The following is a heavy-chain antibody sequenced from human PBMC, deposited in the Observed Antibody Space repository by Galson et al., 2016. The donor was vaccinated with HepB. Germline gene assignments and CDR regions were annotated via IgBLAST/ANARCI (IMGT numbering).Heavy chain of an antibody. Sequence: SLRLSCAASGFTFSSYAMVWVRQAPGKGLEWISAISGSDGRTYFADSVKGRFTISRDNSKNTVYLQLSSLRVDDTAVYYCVKDGYSGSYDYWGQGTLVTVSS. V-gene: IGHV3-23*01. CDR1: GFTFSSYA. D-gene: IGHD1-26*01. CDR2: ISGSDGRT. CDR3: VKDGYSGSYDY. J-gene: IGHJ4*02.